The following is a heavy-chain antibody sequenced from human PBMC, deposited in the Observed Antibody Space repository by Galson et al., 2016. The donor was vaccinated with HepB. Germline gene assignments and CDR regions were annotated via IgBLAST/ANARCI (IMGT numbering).Heavy chain of an antibody. Sequence: SLRLSCAASGFTFSGDWMSWVRQAPGKGLEWVANINEDGSEKNYVDSVRGRFTISRDNTKNSLSLQMNSLRTEETAVYYCAKEPDYDSQWGQGTLDTVSS. V-gene: IGHV3-7*01. J-gene: IGHJ4*02. CDR1: GFTFSGDW. CDR2: INEDGSEK. D-gene: IGHD3-22*01. CDR3: AKEPDYDSQ.